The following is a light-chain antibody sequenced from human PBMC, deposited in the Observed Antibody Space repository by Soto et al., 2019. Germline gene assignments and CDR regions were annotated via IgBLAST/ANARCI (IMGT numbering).Light chain of an antibody. V-gene: IGKV1-39*01. Sequence: IPMTQSPSSLSASVGDSVTITCRASQGVDSDLSWNQQRPGKAPKLLIYGASTLHSGVPSRFSGRGSGTLFTLTITSLQPEDVATYYCQQSYSTLVLTFGGGTKVELK. J-gene: IGKJ4*01. CDR2: GAS. CDR3: QQSYSTLVLT. CDR1: QGVDSD.